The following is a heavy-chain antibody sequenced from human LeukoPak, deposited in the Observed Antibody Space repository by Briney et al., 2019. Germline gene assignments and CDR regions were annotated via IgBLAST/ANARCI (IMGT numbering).Heavy chain of an antibody. CDR2: IKQDGSEK. V-gene: IGHV3-7*01. CDR3: ARDPTYGVVVAAAPHYYYYMDV. D-gene: IGHD2-15*01. CDR1: GFTFSSYW. J-gene: IGHJ6*03. Sequence: PGGSLRLSCAASGFTFSSYWMSWVRQAPGKGLEWVANIKQDGSEKYYVDSVKGRFTISRDNAKNSLYLQMNSLRAEDTAVYYCARDPTYGVVVAAAPHYYYYMDVWGKGTTVTVSS.